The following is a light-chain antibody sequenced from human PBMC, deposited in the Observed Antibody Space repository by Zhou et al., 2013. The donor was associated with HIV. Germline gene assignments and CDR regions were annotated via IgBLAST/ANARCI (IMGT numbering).Light chain of an antibody. CDR2: DAS. V-gene: IGKV3D-15*01. Sequence: EIVVTQSPATLSVSPGESATLSCKASQSITTTVAWYQQRAGQAPRLLIYDASTRATGISARFSGSGSGTDFTLTISSLQPDDFATYYCQQYNDYPLTFGGGTTVEIK. CDR3: QQYNDYPLT. J-gene: IGKJ4*01. CDR1: QSITTT.